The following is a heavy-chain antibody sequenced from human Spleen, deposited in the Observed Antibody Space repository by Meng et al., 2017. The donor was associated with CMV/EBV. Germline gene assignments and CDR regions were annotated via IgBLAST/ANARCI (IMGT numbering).Heavy chain of an antibody. CDR1: GFTFSSYE. V-gene: IGHV3-48*03. CDR2: ISSSGSTI. Sequence: GGSLRLSCAASGFTFSSYEMNWVRQAPGKGLEWVSYISSSGSTIYYADSVKGRFTISRDNAKNSLYLQMNSLRAEDTAVYYCAKDPIAQAVAVTWYYFDYWGQGTLVTVSS. J-gene: IGHJ4*02. D-gene: IGHD6-19*01. CDR3: AKDPIAQAVAVTWYYFDY.